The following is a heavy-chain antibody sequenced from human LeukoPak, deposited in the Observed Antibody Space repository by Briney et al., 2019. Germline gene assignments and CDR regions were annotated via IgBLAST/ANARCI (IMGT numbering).Heavy chain of an antibody. J-gene: IGHJ6*04. CDR1: GFTFSSYE. D-gene: IGHD3-10*01. Sequence: AGGSLRLSCAASGFTFSSYEMNWVRQAPGKGLEWVSYISSSGSTIYYADSVKGRFTISRDNAKNSLYLQMNSLRAEDTAVYYCALYGSGSYGLDVWGKGTTVTVSS. CDR3: ALYGSGSYGLDV. V-gene: IGHV3-48*03. CDR2: ISSSGSTI.